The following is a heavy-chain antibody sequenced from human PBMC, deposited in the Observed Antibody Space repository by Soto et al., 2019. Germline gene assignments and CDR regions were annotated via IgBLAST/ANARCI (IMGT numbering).Heavy chain of an antibody. V-gene: IGHV1-3*01. Sequence: QGQLVQSGAEVKKPGASVKISCEASGHSFTSHFMHWVRQAPGQRLEWMGWIHAANGDAKFSQKLQGRVTITRDTSARTAYMELSSLRSEDTAVYYCASAPGGYWGQGTLVTVSS. CDR3: ASAPGGY. CDR1: GHSFTSHF. CDR2: IHAANGDA. J-gene: IGHJ4*02. D-gene: IGHD2-2*01.